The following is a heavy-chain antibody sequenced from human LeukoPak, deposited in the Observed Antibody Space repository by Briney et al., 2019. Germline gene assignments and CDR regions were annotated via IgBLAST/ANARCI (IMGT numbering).Heavy chain of an antibody. CDR3: ARGPREVYGDYESYFDY. V-gene: IGHV1-2*04. Sequence: EASVKVSCKASGYTFTGYYMHWVRQAPGQGLEWMGWINPNSGGTIYAQKFQGWVTMTRDTSISTAYMELSRLRSDDTAVYYCARGPREVYGDYESYFDYWGQGTLVTVSS. D-gene: IGHD4-17*01. CDR2: INPNSGGT. CDR1: GYTFTGYY. J-gene: IGHJ4*02.